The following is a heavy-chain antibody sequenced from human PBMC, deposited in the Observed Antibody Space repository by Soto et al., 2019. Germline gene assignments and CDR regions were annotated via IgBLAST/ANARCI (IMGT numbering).Heavy chain of an antibody. Sequence: EVQLLESGGGLVQPGGSLRLSCAASGFTFSSYAMSWVRQAPGKGLEWVSAISGSGGSTYYADSVKGRFTSSRDNSKNTRYRQMNSLIAEDTGVYYCAKDPRSSWYRWYWFYPWGQGSLVTVSS. CDR3: AKDPRSSWYRWYWFYP. D-gene: IGHD6-13*01. CDR1: GFTFSSYA. CDR2: ISGSGGST. J-gene: IGHJ5*02. V-gene: IGHV3-23*01.